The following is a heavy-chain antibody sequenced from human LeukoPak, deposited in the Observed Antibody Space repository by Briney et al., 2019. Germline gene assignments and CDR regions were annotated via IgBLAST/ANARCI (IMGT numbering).Heavy chain of an antibody. CDR2: IRYDGSNK. CDR1: GFTFSSYW. D-gene: IGHD6-13*01. J-gene: IGHJ4*02. V-gene: IGHV3-30*02. Sequence: GGSLRLSCAASGFTFSSYWMHWVRQAPGKGLEWVAFIRYDGSNKYYADSVKGRFTISRDNSKNTLYLQMNSLRAEDTAVYYCAKSVPPLEGSSWGLVDYWGQGTLVTVSS. CDR3: AKSVPPLEGSSWGLVDY.